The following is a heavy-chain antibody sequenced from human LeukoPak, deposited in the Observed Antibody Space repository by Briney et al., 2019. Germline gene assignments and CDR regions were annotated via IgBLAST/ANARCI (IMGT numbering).Heavy chain of an antibody. CDR3: AVSPYGDYGY. CDR2: IYYSGST. Sequence: PSETLSLTCTVSGGSISSYYWSWIRQPPGKGLEWIGYIYYSGSTNYNPSLKSRVTISVDTSKNQFSLKLSSVTAADTAVYYCAVSPYGDYGYWGQGTLVTVSS. V-gene: IGHV4-59*12. J-gene: IGHJ4*02. D-gene: IGHD4-17*01. CDR1: GGSISSYY.